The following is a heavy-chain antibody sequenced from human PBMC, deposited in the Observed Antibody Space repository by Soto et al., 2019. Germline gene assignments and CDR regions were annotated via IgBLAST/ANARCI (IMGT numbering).Heavy chain of an antibody. CDR1: GGSISSSSYY. CDR3: ARHYYDSSGYRDAFDI. D-gene: IGHD3-22*01. Sequence: QLQLQESGPGLVKPSETLSLTCTVSGGSISSSSYYWGWIRQPPGKGLEWIGSIYYSGSTYYNPSLKSGVTISVDTSKNQFSLKLSSVTASDTAVYYCARHYYDSSGYRDAFDIWGQGTMVPVSS. CDR2: IYYSGST. V-gene: IGHV4-39*01. J-gene: IGHJ3*02.